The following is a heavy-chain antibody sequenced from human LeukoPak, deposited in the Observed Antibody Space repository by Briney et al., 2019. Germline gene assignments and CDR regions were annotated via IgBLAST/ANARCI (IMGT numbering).Heavy chain of an antibody. CDR1: GGSISSSSYY. Sequence: SETLSLTCTVSGGSISSSSYYWGWIRQPPGKGLEWIGSIYYSGSTYYNPSLKSRVTISVDTSKNQFSLKLSSVTAAGTAVYYCTGVPAAIPEPYFDLWGRGTLVTVSS. J-gene: IGHJ2*01. V-gene: IGHV4-39*07. D-gene: IGHD2-2*02. CDR2: IYYSGST. CDR3: TGVPAAIPEPYFDL.